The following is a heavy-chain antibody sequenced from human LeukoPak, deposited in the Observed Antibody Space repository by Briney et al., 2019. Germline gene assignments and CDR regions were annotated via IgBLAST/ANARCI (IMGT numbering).Heavy chain of an antibody. Sequence: GESLKISCKGSGYSFTSYWIGWVRQLPGKGLEWMGIIYPGDSDTSYSPSFQGHVTISADKSISAAFLQWSSLKASDTAMYYCARHSHYDFWSGYLDYWGQGTLVTVSS. CDR1: GYSFTSYW. CDR3: ARHSHYDFWSGYLDY. V-gene: IGHV5-51*01. J-gene: IGHJ4*02. D-gene: IGHD3-3*01. CDR2: IYPGDSDT.